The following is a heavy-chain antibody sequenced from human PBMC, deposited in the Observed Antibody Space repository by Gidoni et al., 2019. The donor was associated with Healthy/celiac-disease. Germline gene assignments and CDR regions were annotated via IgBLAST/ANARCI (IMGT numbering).Heavy chain of an antibody. V-gene: IGHV3-7*01. Sequence: EVRLVESGGGLVQPGGSLRLSCAASAFTFSRHSMSWVRQAPGKGLEWVANIKQDGSEKYYVDSVKGRFTISRDNAKNSLYLQMNSLRAEDTAVYYCARDRIVVVTATRGYYFDYWGQGTLVTVSS. CDR2: IKQDGSEK. D-gene: IGHD2-21*02. CDR3: ARDRIVVVTATRGYYFDY. J-gene: IGHJ4*02. CDR1: AFTFSRHS.